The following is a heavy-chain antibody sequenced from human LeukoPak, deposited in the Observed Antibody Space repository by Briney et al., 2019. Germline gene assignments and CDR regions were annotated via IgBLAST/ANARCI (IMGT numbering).Heavy chain of an antibody. D-gene: IGHD2-2*01. CDR2: IIPILGIA. CDR3: AREFCSSTSCYDPGAFDI. J-gene: IGHJ3*02. V-gene: IGHV1-69*04. Sequence: SVNVSFKASGGTFISYAISWVRQAPGQGREWMGRIIPILGIANYAQKFQGRVTITADKSTSTAYMELSSLRSEDTAVYYCAREFCSSTSCYDPGAFDIWGQGTMVTVSS. CDR1: GGTFISYA.